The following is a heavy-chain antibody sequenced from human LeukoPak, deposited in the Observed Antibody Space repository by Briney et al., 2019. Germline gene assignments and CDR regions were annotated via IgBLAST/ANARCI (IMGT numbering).Heavy chain of an antibody. J-gene: IGHJ3*02. D-gene: IGHD2-15*01. CDR2: INWNGGST. CDR1: GFLFGDHA. CDR3: ARDMLLGDAFDI. Sequence: GGSLRLSCATSGFLFGDHAINWVRQAPGKGLEWVSNINWNGGSTGYADSVKGRFTISRDNAKNSLYLQMNGLRDDDTALYFCARDMLLGDAFDIWGQGAMVIVSS. V-gene: IGHV3-20*04.